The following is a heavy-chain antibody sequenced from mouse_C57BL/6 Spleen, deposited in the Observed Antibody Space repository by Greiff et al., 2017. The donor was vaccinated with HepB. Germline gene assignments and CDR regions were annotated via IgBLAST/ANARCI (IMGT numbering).Heavy chain of an antibody. D-gene: IGHD1-1*01. CDR3: ARYGSHGAMDY. CDR2: IRNKANGYTT. Sequence: EVKLMESGGGLVQPGGSLSLSCAASGFTFTDYYMSWVRQPPGKALEWLGFIRNKANGYTTEYSASVKGRFTISRDNSQSILYLQMNALRAEDSATYDCARYGSHGAMDYWGQGTSVTVSS. V-gene: IGHV7-3*01. J-gene: IGHJ4*01. CDR1: GFTFTDYY.